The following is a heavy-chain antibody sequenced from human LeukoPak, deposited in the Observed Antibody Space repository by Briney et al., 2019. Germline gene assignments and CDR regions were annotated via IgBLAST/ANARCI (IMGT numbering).Heavy chain of an antibody. J-gene: IGHJ4*02. CDR1: GGTFSSYA. Sequence: ASVKVSCKASGGTFSSYAISWVRQAPGQGLEWMGGIIPIFGTANYAQKFQGRVTITTDESTSTAYMELSSLRSEDTAVYYCARDRGIHRESDCWGQGTLVTVST. CDR2: IIPIFGTA. D-gene: IGHD3-10*01. CDR3: ARDRGIHRESDC. V-gene: IGHV1-69*05.